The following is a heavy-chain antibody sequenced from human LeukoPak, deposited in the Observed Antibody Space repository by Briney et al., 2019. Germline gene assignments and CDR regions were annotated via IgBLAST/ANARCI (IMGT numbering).Heavy chain of an antibody. J-gene: IGHJ6*03. CDR3: ARVHSFYYYYYMDV. Sequence: ASVKVSCKASGYTFTSYDINWVRQATGQGLEWMGWMNPNSGNTGYAQKFQGRVTMTRNTSISTAYMELRSLRSDDTAVYYCARVHSFYYYYYMDVWGKGTTVTISS. D-gene: IGHD3-16*02. V-gene: IGHV1-8*01. CDR2: MNPNSGNT. CDR1: GYTFTSYD.